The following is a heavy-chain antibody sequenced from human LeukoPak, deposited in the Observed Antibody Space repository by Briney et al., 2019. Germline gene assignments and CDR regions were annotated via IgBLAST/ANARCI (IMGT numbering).Heavy chain of an antibody. D-gene: IGHD3-10*01. J-gene: IGHJ4*02. CDR2: INTNSGNP. CDR1: GYSFTKYD. V-gene: IGHV7-4-1*02. CDR3: ARNNADGEGRFGD. Sequence: GASVKVSCKASGYSFTKYDMNWVRQAPGQGLEWMGWINTNSGNPTCAQGFTGRFVFSLDTSVSTAYLQINSLKAEDTAVYYCARNNADGEGRFGDWGQGTLVTVSS.